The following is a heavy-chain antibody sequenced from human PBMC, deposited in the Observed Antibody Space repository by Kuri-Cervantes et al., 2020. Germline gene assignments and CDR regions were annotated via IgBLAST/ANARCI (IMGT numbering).Heavy chain of an antibody. D-gene: IGHD6-13*01. CDR3: ATLHDAYSSSWYGYYYYGMDV. CDR1: GGSISSGSYY. Sequence: SETLSLTCTVSGGSISSGSYYWSWIRQPAGKGLEWIGRIYTGGSTNYNPSLKSRVTISVDTSKNQFSLKLSSVTAADTAVYYCATLHDAYSSSWYGYYYYGMDVWGQGTTVTVSS. CDR2: IYTGGST. J-gene: IGHJ6*02. V-gene: IGHV4-61*02.